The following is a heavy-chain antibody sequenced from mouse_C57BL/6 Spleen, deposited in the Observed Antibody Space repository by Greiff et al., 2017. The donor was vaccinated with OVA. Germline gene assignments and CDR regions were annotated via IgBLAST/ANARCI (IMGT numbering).Heavy chain of an antibody. CDR2: IRSKSNNYAT. CDR3: VREGGRNFDY. V-gene: IGHV10-1*01. J-gene: IGHJ2*01. CDR1: GFSFNTYA. Sequence: EVMLVESGGGLVQPKGSLKLSCAASGFSFNTYAMNWVRQAPGTGLEWVARIRSKSNNYATYYADSVKDRFTISRDDSESMLYLQMNNLKTEDTAMYYCVREGGRNFDYWGQGTTLTVSS.